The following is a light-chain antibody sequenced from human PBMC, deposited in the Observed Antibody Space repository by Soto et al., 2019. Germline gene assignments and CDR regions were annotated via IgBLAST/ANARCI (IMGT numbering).Light chain of an antibody. CDR3: MQALQTRYT. Sequence: DIVMTQSPLSLPVTPGEPASISCRSSQSLLHSNGYNYLDWYLQKPGQSPQLLIYLGSNRASGVPDRFSGSGSGTDFTLKISRVEAEDVXVYYCMQALQTRYTFGQGTKLEIK. CDR1: QSLLHSNGYNY. V-gene: IGKV2-28*01. J-gene: IGKJ2*01. CDR2: LGS.